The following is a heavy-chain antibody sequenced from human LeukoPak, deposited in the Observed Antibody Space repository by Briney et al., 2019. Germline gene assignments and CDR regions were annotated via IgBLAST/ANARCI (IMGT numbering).Heavy chain of an antibody. CDR3: ARDLLAYGDTYYFDY. CDR2: IYSGGGA. V-gene: IGHV3-66*01. CDR1: GFTVSSNY. Sequence: GGSLRLSCAASGFTVSSNYMSWVRQAPGKGLEWVSVIYSGGGAYYADSVKGRFTISRDNSKNTLCLQMNSLRAEDTAVYYCARDLLAYGDTYYFDYWGQGTLVTVSS. J-gene: IGHJ4*02. D-gene: IGHD4-17*01.